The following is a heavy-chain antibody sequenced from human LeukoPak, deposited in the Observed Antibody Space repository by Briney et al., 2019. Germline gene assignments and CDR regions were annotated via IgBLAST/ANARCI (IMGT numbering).Heavy chain of an antibody. CDR2: IFSNGST. V-gene: IGHV4-59*01. CDR3: ARAWAADYFDY. Sequence: SETLSLTCTVSGGSITRYYWTWIRQPPGKGLEWIGYIFSNGSTNYNPSLKSRVTISVDTSKNQFSLKLSSVTAADTAMYYCARAWAADYFDYWGQGTLVTVSS. CDR1: GGSITRYY. J-gene: IGHJ4*02.